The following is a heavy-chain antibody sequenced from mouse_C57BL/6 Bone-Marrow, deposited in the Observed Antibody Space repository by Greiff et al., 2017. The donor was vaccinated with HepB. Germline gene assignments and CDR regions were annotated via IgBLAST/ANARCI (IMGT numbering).Heavy chain of an antibody. CDR1: GYTFTDYY. CDR3: ARPIYYYGSSPWYFDV. D-gene: IGHD1-1*01. V-gene: IGHV1-77*01. Sequence: QVQLKESGAELVKPGASVKISCKASGYTFTDYYINWVKQRPGQGLEWIGKIGPGSGSTYYNENFKGKATLTADKSSSTAYMQLSSLTSEDSAVYFCARPIYYYGSSPWYFDVWGTGTTVTVSS. CDR2: IGPGSGST. J-gene: IGHJ1*03.